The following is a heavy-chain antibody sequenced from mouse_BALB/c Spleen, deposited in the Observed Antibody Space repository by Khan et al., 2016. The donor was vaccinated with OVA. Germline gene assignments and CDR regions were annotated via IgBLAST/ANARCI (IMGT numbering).Heavy chain of an antibody. V-gene: IGHV1-7*01. J-gene: IGHJ4*01. CDR3: ARYGNYEGAMDY. CDR1: GYTFTSYW. D-gene: IGHD2-1*01. Sequence: QVQLQQSGAELAKPGASVKMSCKASGYTFTSYWMHWVKQRPGQGLEWIGYINPSTGYTEYNQKFKDKATLTADKSSSTAYTQLSSLTSEDSAVYYCARYGNYEGAMDYWGQGTSVTVSS. CDR2: INPSTGYT.